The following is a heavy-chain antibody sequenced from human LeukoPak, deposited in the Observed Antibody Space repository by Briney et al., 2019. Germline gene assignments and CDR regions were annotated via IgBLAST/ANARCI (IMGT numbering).Heavy chain of an antibody. D-gene: IGHD6-19*01. V-gene: IGHV4-4*07. J-gene: IGHJ4*02. CDR2: IYTSGST. CDR1: GGSISSYY. Sequence: SETLSLTCTVSGGSISSYYWSWIRQPAGKGLEWIGRIYTSGSTNYNPSLKSRVTMSVDTSKNQFSLTLSSVTAADTAVYYCARSPATLSTQYSIGWYLDYWGQGTLVTVSS. CDR3: ARSPATLSTQYSIGWYLDY.